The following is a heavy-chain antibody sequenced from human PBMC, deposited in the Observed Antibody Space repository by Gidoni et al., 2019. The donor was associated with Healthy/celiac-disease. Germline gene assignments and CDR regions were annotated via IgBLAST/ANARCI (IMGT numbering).Heavy chain of an antibody. CDR3: ARDAYDSSGYYN. CDR1: GYTFTGYY. V-gene: IGHV1-2*02. Sequence: QVQLVQSGAEVKKPGASVNVSCKASGYTFTGYYMHWVRKAPGQGLEWMGWINPNSGGTNYAQKFQGRVTMTRDTSISTAYMELSRLRSDDTALYYCARDAYDSSGYYNWGQGTLVTVSS. D-gene: IGHD3-22*01. J-gene: IGHJ4*02. CDR2: INPNSGGT.